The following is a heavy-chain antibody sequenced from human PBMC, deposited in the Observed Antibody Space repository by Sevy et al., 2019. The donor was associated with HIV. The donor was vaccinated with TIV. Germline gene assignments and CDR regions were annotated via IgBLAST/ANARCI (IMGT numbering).Heavy chain of an antibody. Sequence: GGSLRLSCAASGFTFSSYGMHWVRQAPGKGLEWVAVISYDGSNKYYADSVKGRFTISRDNSKNTLYLQMNSLRAEDTAVYYCAKEGGYSYGFDYWGQGTLVTASS. CDR1: GFTFSSYG. V-gene: IGHV3-30*18. J-gene: IGHJ4*02. CDR2: ISYDGSNK. CDR3: AKEGGYSYGFDY. D-gene: IGHD5-18*01.